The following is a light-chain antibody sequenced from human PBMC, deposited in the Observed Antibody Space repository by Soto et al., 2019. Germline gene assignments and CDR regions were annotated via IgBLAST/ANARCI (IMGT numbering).Light chain of an antibody. J-gene: IGKJ3*01. CDR3: QQRSNWTGSLIP. V-gene: IGKV3-11*01. CDR2: DAS. Sequence: EIVLTQSPATLSLSPGERATLSCRASQSVSSYLAWYQQKPGQAPRLLIYDASNRATGIPARFSGSGSGTDFTLTIRSLEPEYFAVYSSQQRSNWTGSLIPFGPGTKVDIK. CDR1: QSVSSY.